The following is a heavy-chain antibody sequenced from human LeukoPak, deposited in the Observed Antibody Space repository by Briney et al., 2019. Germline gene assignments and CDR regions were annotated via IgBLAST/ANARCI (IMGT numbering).Heavy chain of an antibody. CDR1: GFTFSNAW. Sequence: PGGSLRLSCAASGFTFSNAWMTWVRQAPGKGLEWVSVIHNDGSTYYADSVKGRFTISRDNSKNMLFLRMNSLRVEDTAVYFCASLARDYWGQGTLVTVSS. V-gene: IGHV3-53*01. J-gene: IGHJ4*02. D-gene: IGHD3-3*02. CDR2: IHNDGST. CDR3: ASLARDY.